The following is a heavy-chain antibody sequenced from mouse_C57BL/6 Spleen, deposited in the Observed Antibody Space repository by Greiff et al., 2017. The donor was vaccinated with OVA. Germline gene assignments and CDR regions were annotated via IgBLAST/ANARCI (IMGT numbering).Heavy chain of an antibody. J-gene: IGHJ1*03. CDR1: GFTFSSYT. V-gene: IGHV5-9*01. CDR3: ARRLLRYFDV. Sequence: EVKLQESGGGLVKPGGSLKLSCAASGFTFSSYTMSWVRQTPEKRLEWVATISGGGGNTYYPDSVKGRFTISRDNAKNTLYLQMSSLRSEDTALYYCARRLLRYFDVWGTGTTVTVSS. CDR2: ISGGGGNT. D-gene: IGHD2-3*01.